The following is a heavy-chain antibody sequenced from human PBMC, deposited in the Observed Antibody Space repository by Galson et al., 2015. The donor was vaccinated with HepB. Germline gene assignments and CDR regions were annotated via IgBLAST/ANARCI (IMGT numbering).Heavy chain of an antibody. CDR1: GFTFDDYA. Sequence: SLRLSCAASGFTFDDYAMHWVRQAPGKGLEWVSGISWNSGSIGYADSVKGRFTISRDNAKNSLYLQMNSLRAADTALYYCAKGGLGYCTGGVCYTGYYFDYWGQGTLVTVSS. CDR3: AKGGLGYCTGGVCYTGYYFDY. V-gene: IGHV3-9*01. J-gene: IGHJ4*02. D-gene: IGHD2-8*02. CDR2: ISWNSGSI.